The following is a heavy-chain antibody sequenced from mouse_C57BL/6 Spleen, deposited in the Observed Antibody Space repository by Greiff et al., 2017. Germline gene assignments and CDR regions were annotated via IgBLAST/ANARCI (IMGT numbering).Heavy chain of an antibody. CDR1: GYTFTSYG. CDR3: ARGGTTVVAPLGY. V-gene: IGHV1-81*01. CDR2: IYPRSGNT. Sequence: QVHVKQSGAELARPGASVKLSCKASGYTFTSYGISWVKQRTGQGLEWIGEIYPRSGNTYYNEKFKGKATLTADKSSSTAYMELRSLTSEDSAVYFCARGGTTVVAPLGYWGQGTTLTVSS. J-gene: IGHJ2*01. D-gene: IGHD1-1*01.